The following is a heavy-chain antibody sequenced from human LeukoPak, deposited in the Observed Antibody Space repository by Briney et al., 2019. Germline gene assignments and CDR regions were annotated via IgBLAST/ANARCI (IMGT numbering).Heavy chain of an antibody. CDR2: ITSSGGDT. J-gene: IGHJ4*02. D-gene: IGHD2-2*01. Sequence: GGSLRLSCAASGFTFSSSAMTWVRQAPGKGLEWVSSITSSGGDTYYADSVKGRFTISRDNSKNTLYLQMNSLRAEDTAVYYCARVEDCSSTSCYGIDYWGQGTLVTVSS. V-gene: IGHV3-23*01. CDR1: GFTFSSSA. CDR3: ARVEDCSSTSCYGIDY.